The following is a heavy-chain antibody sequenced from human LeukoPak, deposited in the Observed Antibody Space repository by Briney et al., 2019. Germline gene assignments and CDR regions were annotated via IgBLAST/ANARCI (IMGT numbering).Heavy chain of an antibody. D-gene: IGHD6-13*01. CDR2: ISGSGGST. V-gene: IGHV3-23*01. CDR3: AKTRGTSWYDAFDI. J-gene: IGHJ3*02. Sequence: SGGSLRLSCAASGFTFSNYVISWVRQAPGKGLEWVSAISGSGGSTDYADSVKGRFTISRDNSKNTLYLQMNSLRAEDTAIYYCAKTRGTSWYDAFDIWGQGTMVTVSS. CDR1: GFTFSNYV.